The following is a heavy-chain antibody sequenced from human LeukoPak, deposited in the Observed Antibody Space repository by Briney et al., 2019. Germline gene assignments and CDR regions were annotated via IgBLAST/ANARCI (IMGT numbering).Heavy chain of an antibody. Sequence: GGSLRLSCAASGFTFSTYDMSWVRQAPGKGLEWVLTISGSGGSTYYADSVKGRFPISRDNSRNTLHLQMNSLRAEATAVYYCAKVGELAYCGGDCYRGFDFWGQGTLVTVSS. CDR1: GFTFSTYD. V-gene: IGHV3-23*01. J-gene: IGHJ4*02. D-gene: IGHD2-21*02. CDR3: AKVGELAYCGGDCYRGFDF. CDR2: ISGSGGST.